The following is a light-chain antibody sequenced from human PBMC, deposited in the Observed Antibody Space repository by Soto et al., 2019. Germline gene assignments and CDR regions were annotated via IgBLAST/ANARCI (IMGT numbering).Light chain of an antibody. CDR3: SSYAGSNLGV. CDR2: EVS. V-gene: IGLV2-8*01. Sequence: QSVLTQPPSASGSPGQSVTISCTGTSSDVGGYNYVSWYQQHPGKAPKLMIYEVSKRPSGVPDRFSGSKSGNTASLTVSGLQAEDEADYYCSSYAGSNLGVFGTGTKLPS. J-gene: IGLJ1*01. CDR1: SSDVGGYNY.